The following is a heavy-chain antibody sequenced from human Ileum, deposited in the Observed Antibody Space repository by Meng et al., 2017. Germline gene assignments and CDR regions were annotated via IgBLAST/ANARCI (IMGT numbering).Heavy chain of an antibody. J-gene: IGHJ3*02. D-gene: IGHD2-21*02. CDR3: AREIYCGGDCYDAFDI. Sequence: SETLSLTCTVSGGSISSGSYYWSWIRQPAGKGLEWIGRIYTSGSTNYNPSLKSRVTISVDTSKNQFSLKLSSVTAADTAVYYCAREIYCGGDCYDAFDIWSQGTMVTVS. V-gene: IGHV4-61*02. CDR2: IYTSGST. CDR1: GGSISSGSYY.